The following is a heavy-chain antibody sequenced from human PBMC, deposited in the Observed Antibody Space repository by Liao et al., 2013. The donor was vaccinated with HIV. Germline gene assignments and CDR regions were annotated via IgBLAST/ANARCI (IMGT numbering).Heavy chain of an antibody. CDR1: GGSISSGSYY. V-gene: IGHV4-61*02. CDR2: IHTSGST. CDR3: AREWPRWGEDAFDI. J-gene: IGHJ3*02. D-gene: IGHD3-16*01. Sequence: QVQLQESGPGLVKPSQTLSLTCTVSGGSISSGSYYWSWIRQPAGKGLEWIGRIHTSGSTNYNPSLKSRVTISVDTSKNQFSLKLSSVTAADTAVYYCAREWPRWGEDAFDIWGPRDNGHRSLQ.